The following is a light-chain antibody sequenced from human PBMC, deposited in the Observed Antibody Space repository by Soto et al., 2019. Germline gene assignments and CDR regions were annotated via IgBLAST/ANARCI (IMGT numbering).Light chain of an antibody. Sequence: QSVLTQPPSASGTPGQRVTISCSGSSSNIGSNTVNWYQQLPGTAPKLLIYSNNQRPSGVPDRLSGSKSGTSASLAISGLQSEDEADYYCAARDDSLSGVVFGGGTKLTVL. V-gene: IGLV1-44*01. CDR1: SSNIGSNT. CDR2: SNN. CDR3: AARDDSLSGVV. J-gene: IGLJ2*01.